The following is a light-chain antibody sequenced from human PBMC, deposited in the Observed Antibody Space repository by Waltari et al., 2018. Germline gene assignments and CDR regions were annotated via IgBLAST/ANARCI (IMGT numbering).Light chain of an antibody. CDR2: DVN. J-gene: IGLJ2*01. CDR3: SSYTSSGSLVL. CDR1: SSDAGGYKY. Sequence: QPALNPPASLSGSPGQAITIPCTGTSSDAGGYKYVSCYQQHPGKAPKLMIYDVNNRPSEISNRFSGSKSGNTASLTISGLQAEDEADYYCSSYTSSGSLVLFGGGTKLTVL. V-gene: IGLV2-14*03.